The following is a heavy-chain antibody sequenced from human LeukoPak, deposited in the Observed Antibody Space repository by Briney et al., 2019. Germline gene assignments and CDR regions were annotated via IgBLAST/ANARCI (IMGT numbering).Heavy chain of an antibody. CDR1: GDSFRSYY. J-gene: IGHJ5*01. V-gene: IGHV4-59*01. Sequence: SETLSLTCTVSGDSFRSYYWSWIRQPPGKGLEWIGYIYYSGSTNYNPSHKSRVTISVDTSKNQFSLKLNSVTAADTAVYYCARGRNLEWFDYWGQGTLVTVSS. CDR2: IYYSGST. D-gene: IGHD3-3*01. CDR3: ARGRNLEWFDY.